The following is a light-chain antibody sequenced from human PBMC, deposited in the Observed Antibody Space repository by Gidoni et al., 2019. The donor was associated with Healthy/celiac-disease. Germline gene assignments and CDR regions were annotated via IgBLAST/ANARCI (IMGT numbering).Light chain of an antibody. CDR2: GSS. CDR3: QQYNNWPPWT. V-gene: IGKV3-15*01. J-gene: IGKJ1*01. Sequence: EIVMTQSPATLSVSPGERATLPCRASQSVSINLAWYQQKPGQAPRLLIYGSSTSATGIPARFSGSGSGTEFTITISSLQSEDFAVDYCQQYNNWPPWTFGQGTKVEIK. CDR1: QSVSIN.